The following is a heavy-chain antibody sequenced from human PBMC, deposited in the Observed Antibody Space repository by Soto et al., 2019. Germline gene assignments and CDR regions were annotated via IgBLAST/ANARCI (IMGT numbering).Heavy chain of an antibody. Sequence: DVQLVESGGGLIQPGASLRLSCAAFGLTISGQKYVAWVRQAPGKGLEWVSGLYDVDGSFYADSVRGRFTTSSDSSKTTVYLQMNDLRPDDTAVYYCATWHERKHAYDVWGQGTTVTVSS. CDR3: ATWHERKHAYDV. V-gene: IGHV3-53*01. D-gene: IGHD1-1*01. CDR1: GLTISGQKY. CDR2: LYDVDGS. J-gene: IGHJ3*01.